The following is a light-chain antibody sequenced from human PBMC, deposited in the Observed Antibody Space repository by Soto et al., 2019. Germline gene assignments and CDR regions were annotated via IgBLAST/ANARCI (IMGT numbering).Light chain of an antibody. CDR2: DVT. CDR1: SSDVGGYNY. CDR3: CSYTSSSTRV. Sequence: QSALTQPASVSGSPGQSITISCTGTSSDVGGYNYVSWYQQQPGKAPKFMIYDVTNRPSGVSNRFSGSKSGNTASLTISGLQAEDEADYYCCSYTSSSTRVFGTGTKVTVL. J-gene: IGLJ1*01. V-gene: IGLV2-14*01.